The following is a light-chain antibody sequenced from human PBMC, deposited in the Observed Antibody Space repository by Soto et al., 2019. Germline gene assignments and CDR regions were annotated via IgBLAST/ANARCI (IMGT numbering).Light chain of an antibody. CDR3: QQHDNSPWM. CDR2: GAS. V-gene: IGKV3-20*01. Sequence: EIMVTKSAVTLSVSPGERAPLSCMASQSVGSNLALYQQKPGQAPRLLIYGASSRATGIPDRFSGSGSGTDFTLTISRLEPEDFAVYYCQQHDNSPWMFGQGTKVDIK. J-gene: IGKJ1*01. CDR1: QSVGSN.